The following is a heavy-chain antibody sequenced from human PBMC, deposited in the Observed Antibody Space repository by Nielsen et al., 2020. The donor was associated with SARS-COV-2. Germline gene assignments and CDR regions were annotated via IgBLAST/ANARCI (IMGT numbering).Heavy chain of an antibody. D-gene: IGHD1-20*01. CDR2: ISGSGGST. V-gene: IGHV3-23*01. CDR1: GFTFSSYA. Sequence: GGSLRLSCAASGFTFSSYAMSWVRQAPGKGLGWVSAISGSGGSTYYADSVKGRFTISRDNSKNTLYLQMNSLRAEDTAVYYCAKGKGYNWNYSGYWGQGTLVTVSS. J-gene: IGHJ4*02. CDR3: AKGKGYNWNYSGY.